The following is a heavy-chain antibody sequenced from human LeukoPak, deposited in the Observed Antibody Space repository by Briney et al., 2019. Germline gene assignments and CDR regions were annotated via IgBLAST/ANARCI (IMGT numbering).Heavy chain of an antibody. CDR3: ARPVIGIAWFDP. CDR2: IYYSGST. J-gene: IGHJ5*02. V-gene: IGHV4-59*05. CDR1: GGSISSYY. D-gene: IGHD2-21*01. Sequence: PSETLSLTCTVSGGSISSYYWSWIRQPPGKGLEWIGSIYYSGSTYYNPSLKSRVTISVDTSKNQFSLKLSSVTAADTAVYYCARPVIGIAWFDPWGQGTLVTVSS.